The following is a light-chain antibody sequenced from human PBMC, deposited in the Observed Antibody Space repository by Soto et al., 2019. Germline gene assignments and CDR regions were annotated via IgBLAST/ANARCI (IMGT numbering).Light chain of an antibody. Sequence: EIVLTQSPGTLSFSPGERATLSCRASQGVSSDSLAWYQQKPGQAPRLLIYGASSRATGSPDRFSGSGSGTDFTLTVSRLEPEDFAVFSCQQDGSSPPTFGQGTKVEIK. V-gene: IGKV3-20*01. CDR1: QGVSSDS. CDR3: QQDGSSPPT. J-gene: IGKJ2*01. CDR2: GAS.